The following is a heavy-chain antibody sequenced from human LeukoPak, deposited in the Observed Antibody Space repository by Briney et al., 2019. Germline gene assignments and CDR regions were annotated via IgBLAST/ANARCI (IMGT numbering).Heavy chain of an antibody. V-gene: IGHV4-59*08. Sequence: PSETLSLTCSVSGGSISYYYWSWIRQPPGEGLEWIGYSHDSGESNYNPSLQSRVIISRDTSKNQFSLNLMSVTAADTAVYYCAASSHSGSYRAYWGQGTPVTASS. J-gene: IGHJ4*02. CDR3: AASSHSGSYRAY. CDR2: SHDSGES. D-gene: IGHD3-10*01. CDR1: GGSISYYY.